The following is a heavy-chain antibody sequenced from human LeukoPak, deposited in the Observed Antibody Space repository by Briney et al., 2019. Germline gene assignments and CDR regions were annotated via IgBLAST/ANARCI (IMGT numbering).Heavy chain of an antibody. CDR2: ISSSGSTI. V-gene: IGHV3-11*01. J-gene: IGHJ4*02. D-gene: IGHD5-18*01. CDR3: ARDFQVYSYVGFDY. Sequence: PGGSLRLSCAASGFTFSDYYMSWIRQAPGKGLEWVSYISSSGSTIYYADSVKGRFTISRDNAKNSLHLQMNSLRAEDTAAYYCARDFQVYSYVGFDYWGQGTLVTVSS. CDR1: GFTFSDYY.